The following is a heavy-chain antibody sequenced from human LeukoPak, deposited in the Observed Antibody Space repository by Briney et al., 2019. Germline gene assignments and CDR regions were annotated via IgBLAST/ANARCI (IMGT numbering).Heavy chain of an antibody. J-gene: IGHJ4*02. D-gene: IGHD3-10*01. Sequence: PGGSLRLSCSASGFTFSSYAMHWVRQAPGKGLEYVSAISSHGDNTYYADSVKGRFTISRDNSKNTLYLQMSSLRAEDTSVYYCRTGSGMGTFDYWGQGTLVTVSS. CDR2: ISSHGDNT. V-gene: IGHV3-64D*06. CDR1: GFTFSSYA. CDR3: RTGSGMGTFDY.